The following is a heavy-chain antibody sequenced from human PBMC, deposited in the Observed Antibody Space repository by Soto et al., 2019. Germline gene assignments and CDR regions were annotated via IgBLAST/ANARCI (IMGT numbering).Heavy chain of an antibody. CDR2: ISSSSSYI. Sequence: EVQVVESGGGLVKPGGSLRLSCAASGFTFSSYSMNWVRQAPGKGLEWVSSISSSSSYIYYADSVKGRFTISRDNAKNSLYLQMNSLRVEDTAVYYCARVGGGYQLLHAFDIWGQGTMVTVSS. D-gene: IGHD2-2*01. CDR3: ARVGGGYQLLHAFDI. CDR1: GFTFSSYS. V-gene: IGHV3-21*01. J-gene: IGHJ3*02.